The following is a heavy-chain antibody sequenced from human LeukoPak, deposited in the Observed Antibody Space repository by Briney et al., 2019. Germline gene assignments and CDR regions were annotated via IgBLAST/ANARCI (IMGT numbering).Heavy chain of an antibody. D-gene: IGHD4-17*01. CDR2: MYNSGST. J-gene: IGHJ4*02. CDR3: ARGIESYGDYGY. Sequence: SQTLSLTCTVSGGSISGSYWSWIRQPPGKGLEWIAYMYNSGSTNYNPSLKSRVTISIDTSKNQSSLKLSSLTAADTAIYYCARGIESYGDYGYWGQGILVTVSS. V-gene: IGHV4-59*01. CDR1: GGSISGSY.